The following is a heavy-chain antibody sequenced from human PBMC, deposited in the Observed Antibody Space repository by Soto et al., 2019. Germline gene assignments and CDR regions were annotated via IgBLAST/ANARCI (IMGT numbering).Heavy chain of an antibody. J-gene: IGHJ6*02. V-gene: IGHV4-4*02. D-gene: IGHD3-22*01. CDR3: ARSPDSSGYYPRRYYYGTDV. CDR2: IYHSGST. Sequence: PSETLSLTCAVSGGSISSSNWWSWVRQPPGKGLEWIGEIYHSGSTNYNPSLKSRVTISVDKSKNQFSLKLSSVTAADTTVYYCARSPDSSGYYPRRYYYGTDVWGQGTTVTVSS. CDR1: GGSISSSNW.